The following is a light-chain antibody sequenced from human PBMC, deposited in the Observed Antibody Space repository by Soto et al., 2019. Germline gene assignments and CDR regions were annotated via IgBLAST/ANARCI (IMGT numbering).Light chain of an antibody. J-gene: IGKJ5*01. CDR3: QQSDNLPLT. Sequence: DFQMTQSPSSLSASVGDRVTITCRATQAIKNFLNWYQQKPGRAPKLLISDASTLQRGVPSRFSGSGSGCHFTFVISSLQPEDVGTYYCQQSDNLPLTFGEGTRLDIK. CDR2: DAS. V-gene: IGKV1-33*01. CDR1: QAIKNF.